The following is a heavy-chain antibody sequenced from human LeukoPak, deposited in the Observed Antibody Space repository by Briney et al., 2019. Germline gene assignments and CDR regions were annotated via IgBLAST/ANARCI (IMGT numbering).Heavy chain of an antibody. J-gene: IGHJ6*03. CDR2: IYSGGST. V-gene: IGHV3-66*02. D-gene: IGHD3-3*01. Sequence: PGGSLRLSCAASGFTVSSNYMSWVRQAPGKGLEWVSVIYSGGSTYYADSVKGRFTISRDNSMNTLYLQMNSLRAEDTAVYYCARDGYDFWSGYTNYYYHMDVWGKGTTVTVSS. CDR3: ARDGYDFWSGYTNYYYHMDV. CDR1: GFTVSSNY.